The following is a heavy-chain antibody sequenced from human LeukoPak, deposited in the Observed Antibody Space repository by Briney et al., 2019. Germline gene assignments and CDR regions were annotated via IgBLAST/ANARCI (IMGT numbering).Heavy chain of an antibody. D-gene: IGHD2-8*01. CDR2: INTNTGNP. CDR3: ASFFCINGVCYYLDY. CDR1: GYTFTSYA. J-gene: IGHJ4*02. Sequence: GGSLRLSCAASGYTFTSYAMGWVRQAPGHGLEWMGWINTNTGNPTYAQGFTGRFAFSLDTSVSTAYLQISSLEAEDTAVYYCASFFCINGVCYYLDYWGQGTLVTVSS. V-gene: IGHV7-4-1*02.